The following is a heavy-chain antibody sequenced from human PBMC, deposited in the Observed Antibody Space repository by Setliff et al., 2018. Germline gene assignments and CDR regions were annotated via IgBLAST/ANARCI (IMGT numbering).Heavy chain of an antibody. CDR1: GYSFSTYA. J-gene: IGHJ6*02. CDR3: ARDSRGLVPAAIEGSYYYYGMDV. Sequence: ASVKVSCKASGYSFSTYAMHWVRQAPGQRLEWMGWINGGNGNTKYSQKFQGRITITRDTSASTAYMELSSLRSEDTAVYYCARDSRGLVPAAIEGSYYYYGMDVWGQGTTVTVSS. D-gene: IGHD2-2*02. CDR2: INGGNGNT. V-gene: IGHV1-3*01.